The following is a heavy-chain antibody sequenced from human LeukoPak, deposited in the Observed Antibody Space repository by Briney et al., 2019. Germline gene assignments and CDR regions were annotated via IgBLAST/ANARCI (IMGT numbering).Heavy chain of an antibody. Sequence: ASVKVSCKASRGTFSSYAISWARQAPGQGLEWMGGIIPIFGTANYAQKFQGRVTITADESTSTAYMELSSLRSEDTAVYYCARDRGAQLLWFGESTNYYFDYWGQGTLVTVSS. V-gene: IGHV1-69*13. D-gene: IGHD3-10*01. J-gene: IGHJ4*02. CDR3: ARDRGAQLLWFGESTNYYFDY. CDR1: RGTFSSYA. CDR2: IIPIFGTA.